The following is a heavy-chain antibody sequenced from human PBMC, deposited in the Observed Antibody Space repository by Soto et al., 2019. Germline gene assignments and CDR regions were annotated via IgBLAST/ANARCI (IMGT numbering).Heavy chain of an antibody. CDR3: ARVGSSQYCSGGSCYSRYFDY. Sequence: QVQLVESGGGVVQPGRSLRLSCAASGFTFSSYAMHWVRQAPGKGLEWVAVISYDGSNKYYADSVKGRFTISRDNSKNTLYLQMNSLRAEDTAVYYWARVGSSQYCSGGSCYSRYFDYWGQGTLVTVSS. CDR1: GFTFSSYA. CDR2: ISYDGSNK. V-gene: IGHV3-30-3*01. D-gene: IGHD2-15*01. J-gene: IGHJ4*02.